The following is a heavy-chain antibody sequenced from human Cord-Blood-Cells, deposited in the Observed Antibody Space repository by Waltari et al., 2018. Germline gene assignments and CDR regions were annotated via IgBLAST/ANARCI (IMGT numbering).Heavy chain of an antibody. J-gene: IGHJ5*02. CDR3: ARRLQYMYVPYNWFDP. V-gene: IGHV4-39*01. CDR1: VGSISSSSYY. CDR2: IYYSGST. D-gene: IGHD2-8*01. Sequence: QLQLQESGPGMVKPSETLSLTCTVPVGSISSSSYYWGWFRQPPGKGLEWIGSIYYSGSTYYNPSLKSRVTISVDTSKNQFSLKLSSVTAADTAVYYCARRLQYMYVPYNWFDPWGQGTLVTVSS.